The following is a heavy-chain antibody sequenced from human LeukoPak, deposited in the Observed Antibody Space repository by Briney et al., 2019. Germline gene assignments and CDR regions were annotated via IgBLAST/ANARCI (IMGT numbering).Heavy chain of an antibody. J-gene: IGHJ4*02. D-gene: IGHD5-18*01. Sequence: PSETLSLTCTVSGGSISSSSYYWGWIRQPPGKGLEWIGSIYYSGSTYYNPSLKSRVTISVDTSKNQFSLKLSSVTAADTAVYYCARRALTAMASSSNDYWGQGTRVTVSS. V-gene: IGHV4-39*01. CDR2: IYYSGST. CDR3: ARRALTAMASSSNDY. CDR1: GGSISSSSYY.